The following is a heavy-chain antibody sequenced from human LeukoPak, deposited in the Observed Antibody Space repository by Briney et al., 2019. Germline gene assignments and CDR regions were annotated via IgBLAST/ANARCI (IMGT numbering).Heavy chain of an antibody. J-gene: IGHJ6*02. Sequence: GGSLRLSCAASGFTFSSYAMHWVRQAPGKGLEWVAVISYDGSNKYYADSVKGRFTISRDNSKNTLYLQMNSLRAEDTAVYYCARDSDNVPVAGTLYYYYGMDVWGQGTTVTVSS. V-gene: IGHV3-30-3*01. CDR3: ARDSDNVPVAGTLYYYYGMDV. CDR1: GFTFSSYA. D-gene: IGHD6-19*01. CDR2: ISYDGSNK.